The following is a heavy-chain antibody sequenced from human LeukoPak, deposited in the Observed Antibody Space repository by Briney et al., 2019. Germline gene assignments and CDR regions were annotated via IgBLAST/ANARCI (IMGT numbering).Heavy chain of an antibody. CDR2: INPNSGGT. CDR3: ARQKLELHPNWFDP. D-gene: IGHD1-7*01. J-gene: IGHJ5*02. CDR1: GYTFTGYY. Sequence: ASVKVSCKASGYTFTGYYMHWVRQAPGQGLEWMGWINPNSGGTNYAQKFQGRVTMTRDTSISTAYMELSRLRSDDTAVYYCARQKLELHPNWFDPWGQGTLVTVSS. V-gene: IGHV1-2*02.